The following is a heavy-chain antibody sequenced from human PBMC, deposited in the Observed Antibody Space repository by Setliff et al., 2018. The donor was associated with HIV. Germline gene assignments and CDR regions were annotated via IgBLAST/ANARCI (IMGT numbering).Heavy chain of an antibody. Sequence: ASETLSLTCDVSGGSISSDSYYWAWIRQPPGKGLEWIGTIYYSGSTHYNPSLKSRLTISVDMSKNQLSLKLSSVTAADTAVYYCLLWTGYYTYWFFDLWGRGALVTV. D-gene: IGHD3-3*01. CDR1: GGSISSDSYY. V-gene: IGHV4-39*07. CDR3: LLWTGYYTYWFFDL. CDR2: IYYSGST. J-gene: IGHJ2*01.